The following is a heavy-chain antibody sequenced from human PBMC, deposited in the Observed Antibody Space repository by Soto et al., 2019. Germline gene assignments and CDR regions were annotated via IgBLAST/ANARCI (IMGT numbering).Heavy chain of an antibody. Sequence: QVQLQESCPGLVKPTQTLSLTCSVSRAFINSGGFYYSWIRQPPGKGLEWLGYIFHSGSTLYNPSLRGRLTLSADTSRNQLSLYLTSVTAADTAVYYCVRGGIAGHWFDPWGQGILVTVSS. D-gene: IGHD2-15*01. CDR1: RAFINSGGFY. V-gene: IGHV4-31*03. J-gene: IGHJ5*02. CDR3: VRGGIAGHWFDP. CDR2: IFHSGST.